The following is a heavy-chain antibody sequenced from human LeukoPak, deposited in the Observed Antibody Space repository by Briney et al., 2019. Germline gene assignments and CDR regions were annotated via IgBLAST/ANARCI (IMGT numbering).Heavy chain of an antibody. D-gene: IGHD3-22*01. J-gene: IGHJ3*02. V-gene: IGHV4-4*07. CDR3: ARVYYYDSSGSDAFDI. CDR1: GGSMSGYY. CDR2: IYSGGNT. Sequence: SETLSLTCTVSGGSMSGYYWSWIRQPAGKGLEWIGRIYSGGNTNYNPSLRSRITMSVDTSKTHFSLKLSSVTAADTAVYYCARVYYYDSSGSDAFDIWGQGTMVTVSS.